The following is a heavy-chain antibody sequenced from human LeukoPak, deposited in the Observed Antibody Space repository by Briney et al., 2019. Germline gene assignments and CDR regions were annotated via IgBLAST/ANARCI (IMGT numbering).Heavy chain of an antibody. CDR3: ARDWGSYYYDSSGGVSYFDY. V-gene: IGHV1-18*01. Sequence: ASVKVSCKASGYTFTSYGISWVRQAPGQGLEWMGWISAYNGNTNYAQKLQGRVTMTTDTSTSTAYMELRSLRSDDTAVYYCARDWGSYYYDSSGGVSYFDYWGQGTLVTVSS. D-gene: IGHD3-22*01. CDR2: ISAYNGNT. J-gene: IGHJ4*02. CDR1: GYTFTSYG.